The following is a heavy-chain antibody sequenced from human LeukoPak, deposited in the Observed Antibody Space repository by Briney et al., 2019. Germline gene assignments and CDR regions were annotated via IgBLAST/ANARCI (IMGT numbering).Heavy chain of an antibody. D-gene: IGHD6-13*01. V-gene: IGHV3-21*04. Sequence: GRSLRLSCAASGFTFSTYSMNWVRQAPGRGLEWVASISSSSAYFFSADSVKGRFSISRDNSKNTVYLQMNSLRAEDTAVYYCAKGSSAVGGGLHVDYWGQGTLVTVSS. CDR3: AKGSSAVGGGLHVDY. CDR1: GFTFSTYS. J-gene: IGHJ4*02. CDR2: ISSSSAYF.